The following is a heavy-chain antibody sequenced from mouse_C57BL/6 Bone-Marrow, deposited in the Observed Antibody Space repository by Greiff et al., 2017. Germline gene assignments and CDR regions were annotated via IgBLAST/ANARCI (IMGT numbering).Heavy chain of an antibody. CDR3: ASYYYGMAY. CDR1: GYTFTDYY. V-gene: IGHV1-19*01. CDR2: INPYNGGT. D-gene: IGHD1-1*01. J-gene: IGHJ3*01. Sequence: EVQLQQSGPVLVKPGASVKMSCKASGYTFTDYYMNWVKQSHGKSLEWIGVINPYNGGTSYNQKFKGKATLTVDKSSSTAYMELNSLTSEDSAVYYCASYYYGMAYWGQGTLVTVSA.